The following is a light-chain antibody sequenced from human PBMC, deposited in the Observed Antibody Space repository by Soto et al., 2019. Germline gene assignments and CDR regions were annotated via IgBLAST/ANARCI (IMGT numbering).Light chain of an antibody. Sequence: EIVLTQSPANLSVSPGAGATLSCRASQSVSGNLAWYQQKPGQAPRLLIYGTSTRATGVPARLSCGGSGTDFAPTISSLQSQDVAIYYCQQYNQWPLYTFAQGTKLEI. CDR2: GTS. V-gene: IGKV3-15*01. J-gene: IGKJ2*01. CDR3: QQYNQWPLYT. CDR1: QSVSGN.